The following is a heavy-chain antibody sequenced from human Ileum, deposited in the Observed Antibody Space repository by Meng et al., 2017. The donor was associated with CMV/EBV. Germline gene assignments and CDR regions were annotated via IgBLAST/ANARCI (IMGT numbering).Heavy chain of an antibody. J-gene: IGHJ4*02. V-gene: IGHV4-34*01. CDR2: IYHSGST. CDR3: ARTQVVRVFDF. D-gene: IGHD2-21*01. CDR1: GGSFNDYY. Sequence: QGQLKQWGAGRLKHSETLTLTCAVYGGSFNDYYWSWIRQSPGKGLEWIGEIYHSGSTNYNPSFKSRVSISVDTSKTQFSLKMYSVTAADTALYYCARTQVVRVFDFWGQGTLVTVSS.